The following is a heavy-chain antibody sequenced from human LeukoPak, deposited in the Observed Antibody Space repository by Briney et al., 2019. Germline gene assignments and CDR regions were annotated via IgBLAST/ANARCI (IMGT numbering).Heavy chain of an antibody. J-gene: IGHJ4*02. D-gene: IGHD3-3*01. CDR2: IYFTGTT. CDR3: ASSPDFWSGYLDY. Sequence: PSDTLSLTCTVSGGSISSSNYYWGYWGWIRQPPGKGLEWIGTIYFTGTTYYNPSLTSRVTISVDTSKNQFSLKLSSVTAADTAVYYCASSPDFWSGYLDYWGQGTLVTVSS. V-gene: IGHV4-39*07. CDR1: GGSISSSNYYWGY.